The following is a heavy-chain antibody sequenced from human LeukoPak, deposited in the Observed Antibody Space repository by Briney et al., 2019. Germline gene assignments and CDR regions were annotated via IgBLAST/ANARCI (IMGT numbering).Heavy chain of an antibody. Sequence: SETLSLTCTVSGGSISSSSYYWGWIRQPPGKGLEWIGSIYYSGSTYYNPSLKSRVTISVDTSKNQFSLKLSSVTAADTAVYYCASSWSGMTTATTFDYWGQGTLVTVSS. J-gene: IGHJ4*02. D-gene: IGHD4-17*01. V-gene: IGHV4-39*01. CDR1: GGSISSSSYY. CDR2: IYYSGST. CDR3: ASSWSGMTTATTFDY.